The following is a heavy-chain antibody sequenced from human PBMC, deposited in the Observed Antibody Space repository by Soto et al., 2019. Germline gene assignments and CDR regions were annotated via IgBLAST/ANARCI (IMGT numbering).Heavy chain of an antibody. CDR3: AHIRLQFDP. CDR1: GGSTSSGGYY. V-gene: IGHV2-5*08. CDR2: IYWDDDM. J-gene: IGHJ5*02. D-gene: IGHD6-25*01. Sequence: TLSPTCPLFGGSTSSGGYYWSWIRQPPGKAMEWLALIYWDDDMRYSPSMTNRLTPTKDPTKNQVVHTTTKMDPADTGTTLCAHIRLQFDPWGQGTLVTVSS.